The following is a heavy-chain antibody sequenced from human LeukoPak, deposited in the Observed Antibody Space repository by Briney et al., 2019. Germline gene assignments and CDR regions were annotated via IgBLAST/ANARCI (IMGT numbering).Heavy chain of an antibody. Sequence: ASVKVSCKASGYTFTGYYMHWVRQAPGQGLEWMGLVDPEDGETIYAEKFQGRVTITADTSTDTAYMELSRLRSDDTAMYYCARGPRGTTYYYYYMDVWGKGTTVTVSS. CDR3: ARGPRGTTYYYYYMDV. CDR2: VDPEDGET. J-gene: IGHJ6*03. V-gene: IGHV1-69-2*01. CDR1: GYTFTGYY. D-gene: IGHD1-7*01.